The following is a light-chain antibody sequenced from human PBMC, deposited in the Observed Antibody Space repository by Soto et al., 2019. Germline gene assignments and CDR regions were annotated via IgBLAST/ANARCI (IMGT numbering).Light chain of an antibody. Sequence: DVVMTQSPLSLPVTLGQPASISCKSSQSLVYSNGNTYLEWFQQRPGQPPRRLIYKVSNRDSGVPDRFSGSGSGTDFTLKISRVEAEDVGVYYCMQGSHWPQTFGQGTKVEIK. J-gene: IGKJ1*01. CDR3: MQGSHWPQT. CDR1: QSLVYSNGNTY. V-gene: IGKV2-30*01. CDR2: KVS.